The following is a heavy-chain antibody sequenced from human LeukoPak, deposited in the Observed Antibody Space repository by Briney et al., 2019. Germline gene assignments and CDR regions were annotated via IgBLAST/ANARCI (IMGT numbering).Heavy chain of an antibody. CDR3: AKDQLIETYYDFWSGYHKGDYYFDY. D-gene: IGHD3-3*01. V-gene: IGHV3-23*01. J-gene: IGHJ4*02. Sequence: GGSLRLSCAASGFTFSSYAMSWVRQAPGKGLEWVSAISGSGGSKYYADSVKGRFTISRDNSKNTLYLQMNSLRAEDTAVYYCAKDQLIETYYDFWSGYHKGDYYFDYWGQGTLVTVSS. CDR2: ISGSGGSK. CDR1: GFTFSSYA.